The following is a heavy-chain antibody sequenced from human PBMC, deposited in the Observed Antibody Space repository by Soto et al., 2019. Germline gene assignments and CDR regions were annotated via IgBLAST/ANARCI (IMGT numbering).Heavy chain of an antibody. D-gene: IGHD3-9*01. J-gene: IGHJ3*01. CDR1: GGTFSGYV. V-gene: IGHV1-69*01. Sequence: QVQLVQSGAEVQKPGSSVKVSCRASGGTFSGYVITWVRQAPGHGLEWMGEIVPILGIPSYAQKFQGRVTIKADESTSTVDVELSNLRSEDSAVYYCARGGFYEILTGSYPIDAFHLWGQGTMVTVSS. CDR3: ARGGFYEILTGSYPIDAFHL. CDR2: IVPILGIP.